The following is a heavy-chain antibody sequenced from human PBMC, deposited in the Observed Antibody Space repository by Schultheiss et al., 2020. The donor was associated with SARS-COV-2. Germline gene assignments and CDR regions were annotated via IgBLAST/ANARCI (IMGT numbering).Heavy chain of an antibody. CDR3: ARGVRSMDV. Sequence: SETLSLTCTVSGGSISSGSYYWSWIRQPAGKGLEWIGRIYTSGSTNYNPSLKSRVTISVDKSKNQFSLKLSSVTAADTAVYYCARGVRSMDVWGQGTTVTVSS. J-gene: IGHJ6*02. V-gene: IGHV4-61*02. D-gene: IGHD4/OR15-4a*01. CDR2: IYTSGST. CDR1: GGSISSGSYY.